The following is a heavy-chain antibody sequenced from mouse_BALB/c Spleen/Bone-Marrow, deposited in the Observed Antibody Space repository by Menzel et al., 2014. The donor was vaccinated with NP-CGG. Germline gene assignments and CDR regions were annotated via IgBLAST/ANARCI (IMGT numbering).Heavy chain of an antibody. D-gene: IGHD3-2*01. CDR3: TKEVRQGPWFAY. CDR2: ISSGGSYT. J-gene: IGHJ3*01. CDR1: GFTFSSYA. Sequence: EVKLVESGGGLVKPGGSLKLSCAVSGFTFSSYAMSWVRQSPEKRLEWVAEISSGGSYTYYPDTVTGRFTISRDNASHALYQKMSRLKYEDTAIYCCTKEVRQGPWFAYWGQGTLVTVSA. V-gene: IGHV5-9-4*01.